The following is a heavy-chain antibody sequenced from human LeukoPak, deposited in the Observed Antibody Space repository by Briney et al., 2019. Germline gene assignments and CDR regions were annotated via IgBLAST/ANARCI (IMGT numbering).Heavy chain of an antibody. J-gene: IGHJ6*02. V-gene: IGHV4-34*01. Sequence: KPSETLSLTCTVSGGSISSYYWSWIRQPPGKGLEWIGEINHSGSTNYNPSLKSRVTISVDTSKNQFSLKLSSVTAADTAVYYCARGLTYYYDSSGYYYYYGMDVWGQGTTVTVSS. CDR2: INHSGST. CDR3: ARGLTYYYDSSGYYYYYGMDV. CDR1: GGSISSYY. D-gene: IGHD3-22*01.